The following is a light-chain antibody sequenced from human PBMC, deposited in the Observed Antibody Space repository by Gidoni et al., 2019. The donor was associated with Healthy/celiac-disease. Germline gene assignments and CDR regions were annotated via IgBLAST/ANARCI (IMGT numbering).Light chain of an antibody. CDR2: DAS. CDR1: QGISSA. V-gene: IGKV1-13*02. J-gene: IGKJ2*01. Sequence: AIQLTQSPSSLSASVGDRVTITCLASQGISSALAWYQQKPGKAPKLLVYDASSLESGVPSRFSGSGSGTDFTLTISSLQPEDFATYYCQQFNSYPYTFGQGTKLEIK. CDR3: QQFNSYPYT.